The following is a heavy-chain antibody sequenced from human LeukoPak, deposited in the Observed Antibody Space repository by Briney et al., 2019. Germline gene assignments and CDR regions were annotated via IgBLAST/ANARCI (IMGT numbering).Heavy chain of an antibody. CDR2: IWYDGTKT. Sequence: PGGSLRLSSEASKFTFSKHVMHWVRQAPGKGLEWVTLIWYDGTKTYYADSVEGRFTISRDNSKNSLFLQMNSLRVHDTAVYYCARSDQYYYGLDVWGQGTTVIVSS. D-gene: IGHD2/OR15-2a*01. CDR3: ARSDQYYYGLDV. J-gene: IGHJ6*02. V-gene: IGHV3-33*01. CDR1: KFTFSKHV.